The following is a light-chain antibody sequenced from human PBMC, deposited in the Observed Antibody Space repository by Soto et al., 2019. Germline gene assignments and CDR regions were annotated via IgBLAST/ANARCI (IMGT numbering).Light chain of an antibody. CDR3: QQYNDYSWT. J-gene: IGKJ1*01. CDR2: KAS. CDR1: QSISAW. V-gene: IGKV1-5*03. Sequence: DIQMTQSPSTLSASVGDRVSINYRASQSISAWLAWYQQKPGKAPRLLIYKASTLEIGVPSRFSGSGSGTEFTLTISSLQPDDGATYYCQQYNDYSWTFGQGTKVEIK.